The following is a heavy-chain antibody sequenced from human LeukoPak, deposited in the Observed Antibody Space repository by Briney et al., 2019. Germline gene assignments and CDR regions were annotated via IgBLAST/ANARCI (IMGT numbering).Heavy chain of an antibody. CDR2: INHSGST. D-gene: IGHD3-22*01. CDR1: GGSFSGYY. V-gene: IGHV4-34*01. CDR3: ARGPTEWYYYDSSGFDY. Sequence: SETLSLTCAVYGGSFSGYYWSWIRQPPGKGLEWIGEINHSGSTNYNPSLKSRVTISVDTSKNQFSLKLSSVTAADTAVYYCARGPTEWYYYDSSGFDYWGQGTLVTVSS. J-gene: IGHJ4*02.